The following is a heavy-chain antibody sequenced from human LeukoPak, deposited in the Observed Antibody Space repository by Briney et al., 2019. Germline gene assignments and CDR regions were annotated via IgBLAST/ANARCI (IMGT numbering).Heavy chain of an antibody. CDR2: IDHNRNI. J-gene: IGHJ1*01. D-gene: IGHD2-15*01. V-gene: IGHV4-34*01. Sequence: SETLSLTCAVSGNSWSWIRQPPGKGLEWIAEIDHNRNINYNPSLKSRVTISIGTSKNQFSLKLTSVTAADTAVYYCAREARYCSGGGCYGGFFQHWGQGTMVTVSS. CDR3: AREARYCSGGGCYGGFFQH. CDR1: SGNS.